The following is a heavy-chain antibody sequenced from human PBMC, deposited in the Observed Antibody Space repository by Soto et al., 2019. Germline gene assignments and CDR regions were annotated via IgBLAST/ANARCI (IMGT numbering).Heavy chain of an antibody. Sequence: ASVKVSCKASGYTFTNYGISWVRQAPGQGLEWMGWINVYNGNTKYAQKVQGRVTMTTDTSTSTAYMELRSRRSDDTAVYYCARGVGSGSYYNQYNWFDPWGQGTLVTV. CDR2: INVYNGNT. V-gene: IGHV1-18*01. CDR1: GYTFTNYG. D-gene: IGHD3-10*01. J-gene: IGHJ5*02. CDR3: ARGVGSGSYYNQYNWFDP.